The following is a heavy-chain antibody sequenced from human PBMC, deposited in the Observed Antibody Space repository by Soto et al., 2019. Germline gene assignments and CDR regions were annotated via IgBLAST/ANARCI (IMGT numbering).Heavy chain of an antibody. CDR1: GGSVSSGSYY. CDR3: ARDLRRYYDSSGFAAFDI. Sequence: RSLTCTVSGGSVSSGSYYWSWIRQPPGKGLEWIGYIYYSGSTNYNPSLKSRVTISVDTSKNQFSLKLSSVTAADTAVYYCARDLRRYYDSSGFAAFDIWGQGTMVTVSS. CDR2: IYYSGST. D-gene: IGHD3-22*01. V-gene: IGHV4-61*01. J-gene: IGHJ3*02.